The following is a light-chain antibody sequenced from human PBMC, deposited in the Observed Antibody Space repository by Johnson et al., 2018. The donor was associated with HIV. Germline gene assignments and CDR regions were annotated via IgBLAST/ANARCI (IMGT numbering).Light chain of an antibody. V-gene: IGLV1-51*02. CDR3: GTWDSSLSAGYV. J-gene: IGLJ1*01. Sequence: QSVLTQPPSVSAAPGQKVTISCSGSSSNIGNNYVSWYQQLPGTAPKLLIYENNKRPSGIPDRFSGSKSGTSATLGITGLQTGDEADYYCGTWDSSLSAGYVFRTGTNVTVL. CDR1: SSNIGNNY. CDR2: ENN.